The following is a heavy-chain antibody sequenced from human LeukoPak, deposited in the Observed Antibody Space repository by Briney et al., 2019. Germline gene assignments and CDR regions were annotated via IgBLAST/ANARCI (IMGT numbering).Heavy chain of an antibody. V-gene: IGHV1-18*01. Sequence: ASVKVSCKASGYTFTSYGISWVRQAPGQGLQWMGWISTYNGNTNYAQKLQGRVTMTTDTSTGTAYMELSRLRSDDTAVYYCATTSGYFYYWGQGTLVTVSS. CDR1: GYTFTSYG. D-gene: IGHD1-26*01. CDR3: ATTSGYFYY. J-gene: IGHJ4*02. CDR2: ISTYNGNT.